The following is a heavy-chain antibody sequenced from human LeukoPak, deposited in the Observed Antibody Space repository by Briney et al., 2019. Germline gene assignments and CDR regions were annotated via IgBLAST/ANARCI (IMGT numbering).Heavy chain of an antibody. CDR1: GGFISNENW. CDR3: ARKGPVTIADY. V-gene: IGHV4-4*02. CDR2: IHHSVGT. J-gene: IGHJ4*02. D-gene: IGHD4-11*01. Sequence: SGTLSLTCAVSGGFISNENWWGWFRQPPGKGLEWIGEIHHSVGTNYSPSLKSRIAISMDQSKNQFSLNVTSVTAADTAMYYCARKGPVTIADYWGRGILVTVSS.